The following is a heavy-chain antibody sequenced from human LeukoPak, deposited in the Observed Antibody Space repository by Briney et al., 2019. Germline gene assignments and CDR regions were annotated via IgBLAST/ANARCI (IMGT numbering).Heavy chain of an antibody. CDR3: AKGTSSLNYDAFDI. V-gene: IGHV3-23*01. CDR2: ISFIIST. Sequence: PWGSLRLSCAASGFNFSSFGVNWVRQGPGKGLEWVSGISFIISTWSADSVKGRFTISRDNSKNTVYLQMNSLRDDDTAVYYCAKGTSSLNYDAFDIWGQGTLVTVSS. D-gene: IGHD6-19*01. CDR1: GFNFSSFG. J-gene: IGHJ3*02.